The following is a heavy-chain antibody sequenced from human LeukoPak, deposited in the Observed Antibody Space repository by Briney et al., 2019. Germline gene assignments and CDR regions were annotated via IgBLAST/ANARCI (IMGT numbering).Heavy chain of an antibody. CDR1: GGSFSGYY. Sequence: SETLSLTCAVYGGSFSGYYWSWIRQPPGKGLEWIGELHHSGSTNYNQSLKSRVNISVDTSKTHSSLKVSSVTAADTAVYYFARVGGGSLDYWGQGTLVTVSS. D-gene: IGHD2-15*01. J-gene: IGHJ4*02. CDR3: ARVGGGSLDY. CDR2: LHHSGST. V-gene: IGHV4-34*01.